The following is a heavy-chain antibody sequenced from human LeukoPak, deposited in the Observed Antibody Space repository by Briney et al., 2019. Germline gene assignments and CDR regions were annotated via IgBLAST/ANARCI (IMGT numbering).Heavy chain of an antibody. D-gene: IGHD3-16*01. V-gene: IGHV5-51*01. Sequence: GESLKISCQGSGYIFASYWIGWVRQMPGKGLEWMGIIYPGDSDTRYSPSFQGQVTISADKSINTAYLQWSSLKASDTAMYYCARGGCYIWGSFPNSQLDSWGQGTLVTVSS. CDR3: ARGGCYIWGSFPNSQLDS. J-gene: IGHJ4*02. CDR2: IYPGDSDT. CDR1: GYIFASYW.